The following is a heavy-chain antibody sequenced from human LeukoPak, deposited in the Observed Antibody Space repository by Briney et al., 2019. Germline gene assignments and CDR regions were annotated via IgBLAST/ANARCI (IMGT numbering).Heavy chain of an antibody. V-gene: IGHV3-7*01. CDR2: IKQDGSEK. D-gene: IGHD3-22*01. CDR1: GFTFSNYW. J-gene: IGHJ4*02. Sequence: PGRSLRLSCAASGFTFSNYWMHWVRQAPGKGLEWVANIKQDGSEKYYVDSVKGRFTISRDNSKNTLYLQMNSLRADDTAVYYCATDSSPDFWGQGTLVTVSS. CDR3: ATDSSPDF.